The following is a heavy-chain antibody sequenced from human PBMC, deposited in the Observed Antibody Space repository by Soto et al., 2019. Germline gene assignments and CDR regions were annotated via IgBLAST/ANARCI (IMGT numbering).Heavy chain of an antibody. J-gene: IGHJ5*02. CDR1: GGSISSSNYF. Sequence: SETLSLTSTVAGGSISSSNYFWGWIRQPPGKGLEWIGSMYYSGSTYYNPSPKSRVTISVDTSKNQFSLKLSSVTAADTAVYYCAREVPRYSYAPAGWFDPWGQGTLVTVSS. CDR2: MYYSGST. D-gene: IGHD5-18*01. CDR3: AREVPRYSYAPAGWFDP. V-gene: IGHV4-39*07.